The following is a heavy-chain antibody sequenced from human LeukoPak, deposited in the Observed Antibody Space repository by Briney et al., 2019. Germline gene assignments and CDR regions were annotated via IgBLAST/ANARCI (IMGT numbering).Heavy chain of an antibody. J-gene: IGHJ4*02. CDR1: GYTFTSYD. V-gene: IGHV1-8*01. CDR3: ARGPPNWGYDY. D-gene: IGHD7-27*01. CDR2: MSPDSGDT. Sequence: ASVKVSCKASGYTFTSYDFNWVRQATGRRPEWMGWMSPDSGDTGYAQKFQDRVTMTRNTSISTAYMELSSLRSDDTAVYYCARGPPNWGYDYWGPGTLVTVSS.